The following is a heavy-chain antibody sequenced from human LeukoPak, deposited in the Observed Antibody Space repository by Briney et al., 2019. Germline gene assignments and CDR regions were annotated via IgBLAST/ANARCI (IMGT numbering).Heavy chain of an antibody. CDR1: GYTFTSYD. D-gene: IGHD2-15*01. CDR3: ARRRLCSGGSCYSSSTVRVWFDP. V-gene: IGHV1-8*01. Sequence: GASVKVSCKASGYTFTSYDINWVRQATGQGLEWMGWMNPNSGNTGYAQKFQGRVTMTRNTSISTAYMELSSLRSEDTAVYYCARRRLCSGGSCYSSSTVRVWFDPWGQGTLVTVSS. J-gene: IGHJ5*02. CDR2: MNPNSGNT.